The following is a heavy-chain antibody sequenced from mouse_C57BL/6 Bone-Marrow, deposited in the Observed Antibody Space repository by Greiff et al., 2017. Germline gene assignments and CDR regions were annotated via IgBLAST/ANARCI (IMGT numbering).Heavy chain of an antibody. V-gene: IGHV5-4*01. D-gene: IGHD1-1*01. Sequence: EVQGVESGGGLVKPGGSLQLSCAASGFTFSSYAMSWVRQTPEKRLEWVATISAGGSYTYYPDNVKGRFTISRDNAKNNLYLQMSHRKSEDTAMYYCARGVTTVYYFDYWGQGTTLTVSS. CDR3: ARGVTTVYYFDY. J-gene: IGHJ2*01. CDR2: ISAGGSYT. CDR1: GFTFSSYA.